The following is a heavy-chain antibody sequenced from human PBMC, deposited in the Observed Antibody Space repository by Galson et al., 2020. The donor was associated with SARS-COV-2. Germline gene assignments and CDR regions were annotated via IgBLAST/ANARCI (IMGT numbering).Heavy chain of an antibody. D-gene: IGHD3-10*01. CDR2: ISAYSGET. V-gene: IGHV1-18*01. J-gene: IGHJ4*02. CDR3: ARDIYYGSGGLDY. CDR1: GYTFTSYA. Sequence: ASVTVSCKTSGYTFTSYALNWVRQAPGQGLEWIGWISAYSGETNSAQKLQGRVTMTTDTSTRTGHMELRSLNFDDTAVYYCARDIYYGSGGLDYWGQGSLVTIFS.